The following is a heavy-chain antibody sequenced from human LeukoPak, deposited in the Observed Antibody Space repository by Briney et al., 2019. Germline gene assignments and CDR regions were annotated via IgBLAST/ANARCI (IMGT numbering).Heavy chain of an antibody. V-gene: IGHV3-43*02. D-gene: IGHD2-2*01. J-gene: IGHJ4*02. CDR1: GYTFDDYA. CDR2: ISGDGGST. CDR3: AKAYCSSNSCYLVYGY. Sequence: GGSLRLSCAASGYTFDDYAMHWVRQAPGKGLEWVSLISGDGGSTYYADSVKGRFTISRDNSKNSLYLQMNSLRTEDTALYYCAKAYCSSNSCYLVYGYWAQGTLVTVSS.